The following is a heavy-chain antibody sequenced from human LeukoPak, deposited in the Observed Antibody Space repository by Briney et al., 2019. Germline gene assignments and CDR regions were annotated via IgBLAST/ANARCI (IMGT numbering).Heavy chain of an antibody. CDR3: ARDWGGGEFDY. CDR1: GFTVSSNY. Sequence: GGSLRLSRAASGFTVSSNYMSWVRQAPGKGLEWVSVIYSGGSTYYADSVKGRFTISRDNSKNTLYLQMNSLRAEDTAVYYCARDWGGGEFDYWGQGTLVTVSS. V-gene: IGHV3-66*01. D-gene: IGHD3-10*01. J-gene: IGHJ4*02. CDR2: IYSGGST.